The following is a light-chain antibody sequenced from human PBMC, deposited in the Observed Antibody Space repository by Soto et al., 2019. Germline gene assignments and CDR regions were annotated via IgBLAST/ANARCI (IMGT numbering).Light chain of an antibody. CDR2: DNN. CDR1: SSNVENNY. J-gene: IGLJ3*02. Sequence: QSVLTQPPSVSAAPRQKVTISCSGSSSNVENNYVSWYQQLPGTAPKLLIYDNNKRPSGIPDRFSGSKSGTSATLGITGLQAGDEADYYCGTWDSSLSAGVFGGGTKVTVL. V-gene: IGLV1-51*01. CDR3: GTWDSSLSAGV.